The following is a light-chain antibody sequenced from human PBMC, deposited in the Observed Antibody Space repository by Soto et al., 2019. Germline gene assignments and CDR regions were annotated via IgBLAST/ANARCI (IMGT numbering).Light chain of an antibody. CDR2: KAS. V-gene: IGKV1-5*03. Sequence: DIQMTQSPSTLSASVGDRVTITCRASQSISNWLAWYQQKPGKAPKLLIYKASRLDNGVPSRFSGSGSGTEFTLTISSLQPDDLATYYCQHYDGMFTFGPRTKVDI. CDR1: QSISNW. CDR3: QHYDGMFT. J-gene: IGKJ3*01.